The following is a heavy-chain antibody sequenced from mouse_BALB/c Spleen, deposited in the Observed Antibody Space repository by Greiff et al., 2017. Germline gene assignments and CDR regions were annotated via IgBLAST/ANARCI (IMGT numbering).Heavy chain of an antibody. V-gene: IGHV1-54*01. D-gene: IGHD3-1*01. CDR3: ARGGSSGYSSWFAD. J-gene: IGHJ3*01. CDR1: GYAFTNYL. Sequence: QVQLQQSGAELVRPGTSVKVSCKASGYAFTNYLIEWVKQRPGQGLEWIGVINPGSGGTNYNEKFKGKATLTADKSSSTAYMQLSSLTSDDSAVYFCARGGSSGYSSWFADWGQGTLVTVSA. CDR2: INPGSGGT.